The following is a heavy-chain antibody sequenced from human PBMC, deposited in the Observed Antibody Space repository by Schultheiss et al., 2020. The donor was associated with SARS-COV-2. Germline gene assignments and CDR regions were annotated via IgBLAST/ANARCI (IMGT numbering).Heavy chain of an antibody. Sequence: GGSLRLSCAASGFTFSSYGMNWVRQAPGKGLEWVSSISSSGSYIYYADSLKGRFTIYRDNAKNSLYLQMNSLRAGDTAVYYCARSAVAGLDYWGQGTLVTVSS. CDR1: GFTFSSYG. CDR3: ARSAVAGLDY. V-gene: IGHV3-21*01. D-gene: IGHD6-19*01. J-gene: IGHJ4*02. CDR2: ISSSGSYI.